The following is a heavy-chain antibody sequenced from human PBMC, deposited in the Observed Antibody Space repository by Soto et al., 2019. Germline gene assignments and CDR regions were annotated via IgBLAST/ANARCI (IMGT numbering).Heavy chain of an antibody. D-gene: IGHD1-26*01. CDR1: GGTFSTYS. CDR3: AKGGVRVTARH. Sequence: QVQAVPSGAEVKQPGSTVKVSCKVSGGTFSTYSISWVRQAPGQGLEWVGGIIPIFGAAKHAQKFQGRVAMTADESTSTVYMELSGLRSQDTAVYSCAKGGVRVTARHWGLATRVTV. V-gene: IGHV1-69*01. J-gene: IGHJ4*02. CDR2: IIPIFGAA.